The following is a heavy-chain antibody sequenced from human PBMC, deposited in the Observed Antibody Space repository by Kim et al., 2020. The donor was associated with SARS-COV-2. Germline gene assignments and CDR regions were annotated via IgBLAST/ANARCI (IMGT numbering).Heavy chain of an antibody. D-gene: IGHD5-18*01. CDR2: AGYRCKWDI. V-gene: IGHV6-1*01. CDR1: GDSVSSNSVA. J-gene: IGHJ4*02. CDR3: ARGYNYGFDY. Sequence: SQTLSLTCVISGDSVSSNSVAWNWIRQSPSRGLEWLGEAGYRCKWDIDYVVSVKGRVTINPDTSKNQISLQLNSVTPDDTAVYYCARGYNYGFDYWGQGTLVTVSS.